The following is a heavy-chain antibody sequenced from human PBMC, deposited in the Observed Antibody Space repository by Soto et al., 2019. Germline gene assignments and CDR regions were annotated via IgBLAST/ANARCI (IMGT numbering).Heavy chain of an antibody. CDR2: IIPVFGRV. CDR1: GGTFSSRA. CDR3: ANSRGGTFLRYHGMDI. D-gene: IGHD3-16*01. J-gene: IGHJ6*02. V-gene: IGHV1-69*13. Sequence: SVKVSCKASGGTFSSRAISWVRQAPGQGLEWMGGIIPVFGRVNYAETFQDRVTITADESTGTVYMELSSLRSEDTALYYCANSRGGTFLRYHGMDIWGQGTTVTVSS.